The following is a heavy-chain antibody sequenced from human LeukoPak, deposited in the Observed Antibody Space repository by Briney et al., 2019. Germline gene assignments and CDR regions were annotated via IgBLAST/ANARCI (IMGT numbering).Heavy chain of an antibody. J-gene: IGHJ4*02. D-gene: IGHD4-17*01. Sequence: PGGSLRLSCTASGFTFGDYAMSWFRQAPGEGLEWVCFIRRKPNGGTTEYAASVKGRFTISRDDSKSITYLQMNSLKTEDTAVYFCTRGDYGDYYALDCWGQGPLVTVSS. CDR3: TRGDYGDYYALDC. CDR1: GFTFGDYA. CDR2: IRRKPNGGTT. V-gene: IGHV3-49*03.